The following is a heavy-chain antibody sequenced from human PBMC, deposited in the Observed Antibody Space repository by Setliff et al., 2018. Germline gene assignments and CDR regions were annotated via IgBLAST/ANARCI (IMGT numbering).Heavy chain of an antibody. J-gene: IGHJ3*02. V-gene: IGHV1-2*02. CDR1: GYTFTGHY. CDR3: ARDLDYQYYYDSSGRDAFDI. CDR2: INPRTGVT. D-gene: IGHD3-22*01. Sequence: ASVKVSCKASGYTFTGHYIHWVRQAPGQGLEWMGWINPRTGVTNYAQKFKGRVTMTRDTSITTVYMDLSSLKSDDTAVYYCARDLDYQYYYDSSGRDAFDIWGQGTMVTVSS.